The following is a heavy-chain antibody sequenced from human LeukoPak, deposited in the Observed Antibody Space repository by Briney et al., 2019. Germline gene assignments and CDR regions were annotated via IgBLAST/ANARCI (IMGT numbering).Heavy chain of an antibody. V-gene: IGHV3-23*01. CDR2: LSSSGGST. J-gene: IGHJ4*02. CDR1: GFTFSSYG. D-gene: IGHD2-2*01. Sequence: GGSLRLSCAASGFTFSSYGMSWVRQAPGKGLEWVSALSSSGGSTYYADSVKGRFTISRDNSKNTLYLQMNSLRAEDTAVYYCAKIMQAAAMGVDYWGQGTLVTVSS. CDR3: AKIMQAAAMGVDY.